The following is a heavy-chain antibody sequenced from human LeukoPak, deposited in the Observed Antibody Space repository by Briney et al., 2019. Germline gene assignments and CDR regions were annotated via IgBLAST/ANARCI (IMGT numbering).Heavy chain of an antibody. CDR3: VRDADWGDDALDV. CDR2: TYYRSKWYI. J-gene: IGHJ3*01. V-gene: IGHV6-1*01. D-gene: IGHD7-27*01. Sequence: TSQTLSLTCAISGDSVSVESDVWNWIRQSPSRGLEWLGRTYYRSKWYIDYAVSVRSRITISPDTSKNQFSLHLNSVTPEDTAVYYCVRDADWGDDALDVWGQGTMVTVSS. CDR1: GDSVSVESDV.